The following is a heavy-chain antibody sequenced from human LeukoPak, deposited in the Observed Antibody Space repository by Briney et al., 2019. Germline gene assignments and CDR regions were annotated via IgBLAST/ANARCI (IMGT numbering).Heavy chain of an antibody. CDR3: AKAPDSWLYYFDY. CDR1: GFTFSNYA. Sequence: GGSLRLSCAASGFTFSNYAMSWVRQAPGKGLEWVSAISGSGGSTYYADSVKGRFTISRDNSKNTLYLQMNSLRAEDTAVYYCAKAPDSWLYYFDYWGQGTLVTVSS. CDR2: ISGSGGST. D-gene: IGHD6-13*01. V-gene: IGHV3-23*01. J-gene: IGHJ4*02.